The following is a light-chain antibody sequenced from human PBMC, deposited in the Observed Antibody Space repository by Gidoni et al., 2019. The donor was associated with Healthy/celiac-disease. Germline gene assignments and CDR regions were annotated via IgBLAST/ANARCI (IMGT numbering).Light chain of an antibody. CDR1: QSVTSSQ. Sequence: EIVLTQSPGTLSLSLGERATLSCRASQSVTSSQLAWYQQKPGQSPRFLIYGASARAPDTPDRFSGSGSGRDFTLTISRLEPEDFGVYYCHQYGSSPFTFGPGTKLDIK. CDR3: HQYGSSPFT. CDR2: GAS. V-gene: IGKV3-20*01. J-gene: IGKJ3*01.